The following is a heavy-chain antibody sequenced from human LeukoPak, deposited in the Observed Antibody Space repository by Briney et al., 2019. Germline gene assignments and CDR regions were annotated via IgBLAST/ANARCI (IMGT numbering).Heavy chain of an antibody. CDR3: ARGKSDSSGYYYADAFDI. Sequence: GASVTVSCKASGGTFSSYAISWVRQAPGQGLEWMGGIIPIFGTANYAQKFQGRVTITTDESTSTAYMELSSLRSEDTAVYYCARGKSDSSGYYYADAFDIWGQGTMVTVSS. V-gene: IGHV1-69*05. J-gene: IGHJ3*02. CDR2: IIPIFGTA. CDR1: GGTFSSYA. D-gene: IGHD3-22*01.